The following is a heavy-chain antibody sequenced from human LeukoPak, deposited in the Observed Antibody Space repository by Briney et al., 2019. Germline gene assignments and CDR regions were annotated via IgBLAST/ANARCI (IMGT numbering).Heavy chain of an antibody. V-gene: IGHV4-38-2*02. Sequence: SETLSLTCTVSGYSISSGYYWGWTRPPPGKGLEWIGSIYHSGSTYYNPSLKSRVTISVDTSKNQFSLKLSSVTAADTAVYFCARGFRGDNFDYWGQGTLVTVSS. CDR2: IYHSGST. D-gene: IGHD7-27*01. CDR1: GYSISSGYY. CDR3: ARGFRGDNFDY. J-gene: IGHJ4*02.